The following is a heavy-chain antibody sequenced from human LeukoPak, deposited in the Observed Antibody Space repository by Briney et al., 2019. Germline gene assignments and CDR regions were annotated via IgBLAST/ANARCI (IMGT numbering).Heavy chain of an antibody. Sequence: SETLSLTCTVSGGSISSGGYYWSWIGQHPGKGLEWIGYIYYSGSTYYNPSLKSRVTISVDTSKNQFSLKLSSVTAADTAVYYCARSGYYYDSSGYGYFDYWGQGTLVTVSS. J-gene: IGHJ4*02. CDR2: IYYSGST. V-gene: IGHV4-31*03. CDR3: ARSGYYYDSSGYGYFDY. CDR1: GGSISSGGYY. D-gene: IGHD3-22*01.